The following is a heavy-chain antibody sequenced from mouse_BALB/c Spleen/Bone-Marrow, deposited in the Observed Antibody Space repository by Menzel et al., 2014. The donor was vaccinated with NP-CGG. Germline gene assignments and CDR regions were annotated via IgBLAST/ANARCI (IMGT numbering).Heavy chain of an antibody. J-gene: IGHJ3*01. CDR2: IYPGDGDT. V-gene: IGHV1-80*01. CDR3: ASAAAWFAY. CDR1: GYAFSSYW. Sequence: QVQLQQSGAELVRPGSSVKISCKASGYAFSSYWMNWVKQRPGQGLEWIGQIYPGDGDTNYNGKFKGKATLTADKSSSTAYMQIRSVTSEDSAVYFCASAAAWFAYWGQGTLVTVSA.